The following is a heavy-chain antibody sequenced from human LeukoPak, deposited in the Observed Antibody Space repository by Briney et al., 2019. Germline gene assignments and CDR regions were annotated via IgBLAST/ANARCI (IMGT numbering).Heavy chain of an antibody. V-gene: IGHV4-61*02. Sequence: PSQTLSLTCTVSGGSISSGSYYWSWIRQPAGKGLEWIGRIYTSGSTNYNPSLKSRVTISVDTSKNQFSLKLSSVTAADTAVYYCARDGYGGNPDYWGQGTLVTVSS. CDR2: IYTSGST. CDR3: ARDGYGGNPDY. J-gene: IGHJ4*02. D-gene: IGHD4/OR15-4a*01. CDR1: GGSISSGSYY.